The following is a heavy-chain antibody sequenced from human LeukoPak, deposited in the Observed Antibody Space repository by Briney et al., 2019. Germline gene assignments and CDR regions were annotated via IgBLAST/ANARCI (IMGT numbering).Heavy chain of an antibody. D-gene: IGHD5-24*01. CDR1: GGSISSYY. J-gene: IGHJ4*02. Sequence: SETLSLTCTVSGGSISSYYWSWIRQPPGKGLEWIGYIYTSGSTNYNPSLKSRVTISVDTSKNQFSLKLSSVTAADTAVYYCARHTTGEGYNPYYFDYWGQGTLVTVSS. CDR3: ARHTTGEGYNPYYFDY. V-gene: IGHV4-4*09. CDR2: IYTSGST.